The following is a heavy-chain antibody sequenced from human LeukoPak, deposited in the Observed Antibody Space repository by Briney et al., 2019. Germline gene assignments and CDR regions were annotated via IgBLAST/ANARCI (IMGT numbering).Heavy chain of an antibody. Sequence: PGGSLRLSCAASGFTFSSYGMHWVRQAPGKGLEWVAVISYDGSNKYYADSVEGRFTISRDNSKNTLYLQMNSLRAEDTAVYYCANVYYDFWSGLKGNNYYYYGMDVWGQGTTVTVSS. J-gene: IGHJ6*02. CDR3: ANVYYDFWSGLKGNNYYYYGMDV. CDR2: ISYDGSNK. D-gene: IGHD3-3*01. CDR1: GFTFSSYG. V-gene: IGHV3-30*18.